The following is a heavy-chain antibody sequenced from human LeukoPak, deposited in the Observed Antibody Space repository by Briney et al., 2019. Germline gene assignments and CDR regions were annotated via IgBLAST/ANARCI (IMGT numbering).Heavy chain of an antibody. V-gene: IGHV3-30*18. CDR2: ISYDGSNK. CDR1: AFTFSSYA. CDR3: AKDVSWNWFDP. Sequence: GGSLRLSCAASAFTFSSYAMHWVRQAPGKGLEWVAVISYDGSNKYYADSVKGRFTISRDNSKNTLYLQMNTLRAEDTAVYYCAKDVSWNWFDPWGQGTLVTVSS. J-gene: IGHJ5*02.